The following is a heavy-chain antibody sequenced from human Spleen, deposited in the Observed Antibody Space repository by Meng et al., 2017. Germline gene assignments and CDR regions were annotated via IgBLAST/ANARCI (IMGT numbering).Heavy chain of an antibody. CDR1: GLTFSIYW. J-gene: IGHJ4*02. D-gene: IGHD2/OR15-2a*01. CDR2: ISSDGSTT. Sequence: EVQLVESGGGLVQPGGYLRLSCAASGLTFSIYWMYWVRQGPGKGLVWVSRISSDGSTTSYADSVKGRFTISRDNAKNTLYLQMNSLRAEDMGVYYCARLGTTTSGYWGQGTLVTVSS. V-gene: IGHV3-74*01. CDR3: ARLGTTTSGY.